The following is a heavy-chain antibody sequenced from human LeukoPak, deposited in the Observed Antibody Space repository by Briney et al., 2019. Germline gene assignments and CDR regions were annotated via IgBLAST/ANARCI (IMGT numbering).Heavy chain of an antibody. Sequence: ASVKVSCKASGYTFTSYDIHWVRQATGQGLEWMGWMNPNSGNTGYAQKFQGRVTMTRNTSISTAYMELSSLRSEDTAVYYCARGRGRYCSGGSCDADGGFDPWGQGTLVTVSS. CDR1: GYTFTSYD. CDR3: ARGRGRYCSGGSCDADGGFDP. D-gene: IGHD2-15*01. J-gene: IGHJ5*02. V-gene: IGHV1-8*01. CDR2: MNPNSGNT.